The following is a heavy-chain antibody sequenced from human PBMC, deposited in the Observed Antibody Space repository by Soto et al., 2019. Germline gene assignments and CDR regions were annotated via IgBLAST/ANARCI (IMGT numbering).Heavy chain of an antibody. D-gene: IGHD3-16*01. CDR1: GYPFTGHA. CDR2: INGGNGNT. CDR3: ARDDGYGWFDP. Sequence: QVQLVQSGSEVKKPGASVKLSCKASGYPFTGHALHWVRQSPGQSPEWVGWINGGNGNTKYSQKLQGRVTITRDTSANTAYMELTRVRSEDTAIYYGARDDGYGWFDPWGQGSLVTVSS. J-gene: IGHJ5*02. V-gene: IGHV1-3*01.